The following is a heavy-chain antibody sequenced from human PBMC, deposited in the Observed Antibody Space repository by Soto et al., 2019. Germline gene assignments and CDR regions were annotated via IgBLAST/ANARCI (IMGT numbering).Heavy chain of an antibody. CDR1: GGSFSGNY. D-gene: IGHD2-15*01. CDR3: ARGHLPGGNTFYYDY. CDR2: ISHSGTT. V-gene: IGHV4-34*01. Sequence: QVQLQQWGAGLLKPSETLSLTCTVYGGSFSGNYWSWIRQPPGMGLEWIGEISHSGTTNYNPSLISRVTISVDTSKNLFSLKLSSVTAADTAIYYCARGHLPGGNTFYYDYWGQGTLVTVSS. J-gene: IGHJ4*02.